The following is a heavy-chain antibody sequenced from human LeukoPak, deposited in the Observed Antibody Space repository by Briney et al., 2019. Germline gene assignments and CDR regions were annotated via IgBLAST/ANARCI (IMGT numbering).Heavy chain of an antibody. J-gene: IGHJ3*01. V-gene: IGHV3-7*01. D-gene: IGHD2-21*02. CDR3: ATDRDNSDWQKRFDS. Sequence: GGSLRLSCAAAGFTFSRYWMNWYRQAPGKGLEWVGNINQDAREINYVDSVRGRFTISRDNAKNSLHLQMNSLRAEDTAVYYCATDRDNSDWQKRFDSWGQGTMVTVSS. CDR2: INQDAREI. CDR1: GFTFSRYW.